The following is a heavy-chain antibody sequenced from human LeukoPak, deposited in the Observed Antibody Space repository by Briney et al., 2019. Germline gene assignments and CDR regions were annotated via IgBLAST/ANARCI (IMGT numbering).Heavy chain of an antibody. CDR3: ARIRSSSGWVFDY. J-gene: IGHJ4*02. Sequence: ASGPAPVKPTQTLTLTCTFSGFSLSTSEMCVSWIRQPPGKALEWLARIDWDDDKYYSTSLKTRLTISKDTSKNQVVLTMTNLDPVDTATYYCARIRSSSGWVFDYWGQGTLVTVSS. CDR2: IDWDDDK. CDR1: GFSLSTSEMC. V-gene: IGHV2-70*11. D-gene: IGHD6-19*01.